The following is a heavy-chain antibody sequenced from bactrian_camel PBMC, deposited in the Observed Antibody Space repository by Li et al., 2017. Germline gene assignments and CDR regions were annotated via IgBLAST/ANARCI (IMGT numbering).Heavy chain of an antibody. D-gene: IGHD2*01. CDR2: IHSNGRDT. V-gene: IGHV3S31*01. CDR3: TPGVY. J-gene: IGHJ4*01. CDR1: GFSFNKYA. Sequence: VQPGGSLRLSCAASGFSFNKYAMSWIRQAPGKGLEWVSSIHSNGRDTYYTDSVKGRFIISRDDATNTLILQLDSLRTEDTARYYCTPGVYWGQGTQVTVS.